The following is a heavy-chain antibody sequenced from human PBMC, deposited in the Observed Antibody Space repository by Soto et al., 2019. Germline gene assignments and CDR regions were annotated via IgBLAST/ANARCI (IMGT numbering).Heavy chain of an antibody. CDR2: IYYSGST. V-gene: IGHV4-30-4*01. D-gene: IGHD3-10*01. Sequence: SAPLSLTCTVSGGSISSGDYYWSWIRQPPGKGMEWIGYIYYSGSTYYNPSLKSRVTISVDTSKNQFSLKLSSVTAADTAVYYCARGTMVRGGHVDYWGQGTLVTVSS. CDR3: ARGTMVRGGHVDY. J-gene: IGHJ4*02. CDR1: GGSISSGDYY.